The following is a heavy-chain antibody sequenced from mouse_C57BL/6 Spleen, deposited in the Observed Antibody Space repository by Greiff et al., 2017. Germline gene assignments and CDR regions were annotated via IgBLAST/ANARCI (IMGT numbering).Heavy chain of an antibody. CDR2: IYPGSGST. Sequence: QVQLQQPGAELVKPGASVKMSCKASGYTFTSYWITWVKQRPGPGLEWIGDIYPGSGSTNYNEQFKSKATLTVDTSSSTAYMQLSSLTSEDSAVYYCARAGYLNWYFDVWGTGTPVTVSA. V-gene: IGHV1-55*01. CDR1: GYTFTSYW. J-gene: IGHJ1*03. CDR3: ARAGYLNWYFDV.